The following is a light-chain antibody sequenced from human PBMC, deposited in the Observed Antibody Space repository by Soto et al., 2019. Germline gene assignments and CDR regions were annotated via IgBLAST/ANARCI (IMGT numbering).Light chain of an antibody. Sequence: QSALTQPASVSGSPGQSITISCTGTSSDVGAYNYVSWYQQHPGKAPKLMIYDVSIRPSGVSTRFSGSKSGNTASLTISGLQAEDEADYYCISYTANSLLFGGGTQLTV. CDR2: DVS. CDR3: ISYTANSLL. J-gene: IGLJ2*01. V-gene: IGLV2-14*03. CDR1: SSDVGAYNY.